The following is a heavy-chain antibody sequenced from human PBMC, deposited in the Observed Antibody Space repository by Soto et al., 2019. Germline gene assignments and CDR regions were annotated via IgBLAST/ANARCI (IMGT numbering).Heavy chain of an antibody. V-gene: IGHV3-15*01. CDR2: VKSEAGGGTI. D-gene: IGHD2-21*01. CDR3: AHIGALPPNDVFST. CDR1: GITFTYAW. Sequence: EVQLVESGGGLVNAGGSVRLSCAASGITFTYAWMTWVRQAPGRGLEWVGRVKSEAGGGTIDYAAPVKGRFTISRDDSRSMLYLQMNSLKSEDTAVYYCAHIGALPPNDVFSTWAQGTVVTVSS. J-gene: IGHJ3*02.